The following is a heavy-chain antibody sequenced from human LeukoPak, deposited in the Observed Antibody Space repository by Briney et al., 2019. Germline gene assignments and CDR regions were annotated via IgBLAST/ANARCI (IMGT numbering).Heavy chain of an antibody. J-gene: IGHJ5*02. CDR3: ARDFSHYGGKENWFDP. CDR2: ISSSSSYI. Sequence: KTGGSLRLSCAASGFTFSSYSMNWVRQAPGKGLEWVSSISSSSSYIYYADSVKGRFTISRDNAKNSLYLQMNSLRAEDTAVYYCARDFSHYGGKENWFDPWGQGTLVTVSS. V-gene: IGHV3-21*01. D-gene: IGHD4-23*01. CDR1: GFTFSSYS.